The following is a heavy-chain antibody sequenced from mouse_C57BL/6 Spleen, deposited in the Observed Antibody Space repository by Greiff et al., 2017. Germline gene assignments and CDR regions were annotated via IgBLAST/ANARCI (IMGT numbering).Heavy chain of an antibody. Sequence: VMLVESGPGLVAPSQSLSITCTVSGFSLTSYGVHWVRQPPGKGLEWLVVIWSDGSTTYNSALKSRLSISKDNSKSQVFLKMNSLQTDDTAMYYCARQGGYDYYYAMDYWGQGTSVTVSS. D-gene: IGHD2-2*01. CDR1: GFSLTSYG. CDR2: IWSDGST. V-gene: IGHV2-6-1*01. CDR3: ARQGGYDYYYAMDY. J-gene: IGHJ4*01.